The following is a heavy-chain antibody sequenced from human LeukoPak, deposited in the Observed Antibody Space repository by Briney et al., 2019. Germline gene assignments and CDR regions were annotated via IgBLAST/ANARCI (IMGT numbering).Heavy chain of an antibody. Sequence: LSGGSLRLSCAASGFTFSSYAMSWVRQAPGKGLEWVSAISGSGGSTYYADSVKGRFTISRDNSKNTLYLQMNSLRAEDTAVYYCAKDLKGNGYDILTGYYDYWGQGTLVTVSS. CDR1: GFTFSSYA. CDR2: ISGSGGST. CDR3: AKDLKGNGYDILTGYYDY. V-gene: IGHV3-23*01. D-gene: IGHD3-9*01. J-gene: IGHJ4*02.